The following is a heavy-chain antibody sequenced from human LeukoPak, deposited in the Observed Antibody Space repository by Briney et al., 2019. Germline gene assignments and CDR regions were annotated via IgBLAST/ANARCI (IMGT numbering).Heavy chain of an antibody. J-gene: IGHJ4*02. CDR2: ISAYNGDT. CDR3: ARKGAYYYGSGSSTHFDY. Sequence: ASVKVSCKASGYTFTGYYMHWVRQAPGQGLEWMGWISAYNGDTNYAQKLQGRVTMTTDTSTSTACMELRSLRSDDTAVYYCARKGAYYYGSGSSTHFDYWGQGTLVTVSS. CDR1: GYTFTGYY. V-gene: IGHV1-18*04. D-gene: IGHD3-10*01.